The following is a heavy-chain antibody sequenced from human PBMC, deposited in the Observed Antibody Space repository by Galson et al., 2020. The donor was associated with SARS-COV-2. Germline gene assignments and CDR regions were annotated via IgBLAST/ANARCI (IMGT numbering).Heavy chain of an antibody. J-gene: IGHJ4*02. V-gene: IGHV2-70*01. Sequence: SGPTLVKPTQTLTLTCTFSGFSLSTSGMCVSWIRQPPGKALEWLALIDWDDDKYYSTSLKTRLTISKDTSKNQVVLTMTNMDPVDTAMYYCARIRDDYGDYVFDYWGQGTLVTVSS. D-gene: IGHD4-17*01. CDR2: IDWDDDK. CDR1: GFSLSTSGMC. CDR3: ARIRDDYGDYVFDY.